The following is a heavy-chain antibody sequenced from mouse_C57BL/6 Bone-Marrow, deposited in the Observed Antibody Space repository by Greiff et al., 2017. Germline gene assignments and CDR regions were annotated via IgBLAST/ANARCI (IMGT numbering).Heavy chain of an antibody. D-gene: IGHD2-1*01. CDR3: GCYGNCRGYAMDD. J-gene: IGHJ4*01. Sequence: VQLQQSGAELVRPGSSVKMSCKTSGYTFTSYGIYWVRQRPGKSLEWVGNINIGDSYTEYNDNFTGKVTLSSDPSSSTPYLQLSSLTSEDAAIKFCGCYGNCRGYAMDDWGKGTSVTVSS. V-gene: IGHV1-58*01. CDR1: GYTFTSYG. CDR2: INIGDSYT.